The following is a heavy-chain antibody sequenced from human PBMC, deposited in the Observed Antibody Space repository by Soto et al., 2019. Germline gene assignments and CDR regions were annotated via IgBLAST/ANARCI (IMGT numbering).Heavy chain of an antibody. D-gene: IGHD3-16*02. J-gene: IGHJ6*02. CDR2: ISYDGSNK. Sequence: QVQLVESGGGVVQPGRSLRLSCEASGFNFSNFGMHWVRQAPGKGLEWVAVISYDGSNKYYADSVKGRFTISRDTSKRTLYMEMNSLRTEDTAVYYCARGIYLKYGLDVWGQGATVTVSS. CDR1: GFNFSNFG. CDR3: ARGIYLKYGLDV. V-gene: IGHV3-30*03.